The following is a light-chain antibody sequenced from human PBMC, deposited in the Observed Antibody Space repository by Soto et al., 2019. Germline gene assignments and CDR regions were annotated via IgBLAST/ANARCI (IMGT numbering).Light chain of an antibody. CDR1: QSVSSS. CDR3: QQYNNWPWT. Sequence: EVVLTQSPGTLSLSPGERATLSCRASQSVSSSQLTWFQQKPGQAPRLLIYAASTRATGMPGRFSGSGSGTEFTLTISSLQSEDFAVYYCQQYNNWPWTFGQGTKVDIK. J-gene: IGKJ1*01. V-gene: IGKV3-15*01. CDR2: AAS.